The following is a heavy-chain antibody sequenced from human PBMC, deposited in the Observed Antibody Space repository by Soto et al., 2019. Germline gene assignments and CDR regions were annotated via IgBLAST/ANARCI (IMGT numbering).Heavy chain of an antibody. CDR3: ARLSWDSSGYYRGQFDP. CDR1: GGSISSSSYY. J-gene: IGHJ5*02. V-gene: IGHV4-39*01. D-gene: IGHD3-22*01. CDR2: IYYSGST. Sequence: QLQLQESGPGLVKPSETLSLTCTVSGGSISSSSYYWGWIRQPPGKGLEWIGSIYYSGSTYYNPSLKSRVTISVDTSKNQFSLKLSSVTAADTAVYYCARLSWDSSGYYRGQFDPWGQGTLVTVSS.